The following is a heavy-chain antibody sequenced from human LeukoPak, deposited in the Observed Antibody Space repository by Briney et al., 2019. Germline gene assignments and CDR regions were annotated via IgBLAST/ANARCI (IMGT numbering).Heavy chain of an antibody. J-gene: IGHJ4*02. CDR1: GGSFSGYY. CDR3: ARGPRGGVTAVRYFDY. Sequence: SETLSLTCAVYGGSFSGYYWSWIRQPPRKGLEWIGEINHSGSTNYNPSLKSRVTISVDTSKNQFSLKLSSVTAADTAVYYCARGPRGGVTAVRYFDYWGQGTLVTVSS. CDR2: INHSGST. D-gene: IGHD3-16*01. V-gene: IGHV4-34*01.